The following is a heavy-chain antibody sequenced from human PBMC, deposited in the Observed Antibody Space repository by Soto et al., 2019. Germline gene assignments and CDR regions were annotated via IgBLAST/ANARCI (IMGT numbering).Heavy chain of an antibody. D-gene: IGHD5-18*01. CDR2: IIPILGIA. CDR1: GGTFSSYT. CDR3: ARGGGYSYDYYYYMDV. J-gene: IGHJ6*03. V-gene: IGHV1-69*02. Sequence: QVQLVQSGAEVKKPGSSVKVSCKASGGTFSSYTISWVRQAPGQGLEWMGRIIPILGIANYAQKFQGRVTITEDKSTSTAYMELSSLRSEDTAVYYCARGGGYSYDYYYYMDVWGKGTTVTVSS.